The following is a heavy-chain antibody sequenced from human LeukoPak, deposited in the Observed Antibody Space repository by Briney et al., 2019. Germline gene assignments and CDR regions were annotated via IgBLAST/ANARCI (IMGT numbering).Heavy chain of an antibody. CDR3: ARGGWNYRPYYFDD. CDR2: IYSGGST. Sequence: PGGSLRLSCAASGFTVSSNYMSWVRQAPGKGLEWVSVIYSGGSTYYADSAKGRFTISRDNAKNSLYLQMNSLRAEDTAVYYCARGGWNYRPYYFDDWGQGTLVTVSS. V-gene: IGHV3-53*01. J-gene: IGHJ4*02. D-gene: IGHD1-7*01. CDR1: GFTVSSNY.